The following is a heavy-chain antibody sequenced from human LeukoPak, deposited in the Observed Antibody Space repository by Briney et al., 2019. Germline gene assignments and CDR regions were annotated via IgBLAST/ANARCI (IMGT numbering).Heavy chain of an antibody. CDR2: VSGRCGTT. Sequence: GVSLRLSCTASGFTFSSYYMRGVRRPPGRGLEGVSGVSGRCGTTHYAHSLKGRFTIARDNSKDTLHMKMNSLRAEATAVYYCAKGGYGSGPYYFAFYMDVWGKGTTVTISS. V-gene: IGHV3-23*01. J-gene: IGHJ6*03. CDR3: AKGGYGSGPYYFAFYMDV. CDR1: GFTFSSYY. D-gene: IGHD3-10*01.